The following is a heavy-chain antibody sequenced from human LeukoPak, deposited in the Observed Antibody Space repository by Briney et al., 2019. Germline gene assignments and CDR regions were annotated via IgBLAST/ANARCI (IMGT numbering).Heavy chain of an antibody. CDR2: IYSGDTT. CDR1: GFSVNNNY. J-gene: IGHJ4*02. D-gene: IGHD5-18*01. V-gene: IGHV3-66*01. Sequence: HAGGSLRLSCTASGFSVNNNYISWVRQAPGRGLEWVSVIYSGDTTFYADSVKDRFTISRDNSKNTVYLQMNNLRGEDTAMYYCVRGGGYGYGYFDYWGQGTLVTVSS. CDR3: VRGGGYGYGYFDY.